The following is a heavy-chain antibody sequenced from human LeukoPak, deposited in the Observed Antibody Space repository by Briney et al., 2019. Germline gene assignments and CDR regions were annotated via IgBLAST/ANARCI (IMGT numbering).Heavy chain of an antibody. J-gene: IGHJ4*02. D-gene: IGHD2-15*01. CDR3: AKQLGYCSDGSCYFPY. Sequence: GGSLRLSCAASGFTFSSSAMSWVRQAPGKGLEWVSAISNNGGYTYCADSVQGRFTISRDNSKSTLCLQMNSLRAEDTAVYYCAKQLGYCSDGSCYFPYWGQGTLVTVSS. CDR2: ISNNGGYT. CDR1: GFTFSSSA. V-gene: IGHV3-23*01.